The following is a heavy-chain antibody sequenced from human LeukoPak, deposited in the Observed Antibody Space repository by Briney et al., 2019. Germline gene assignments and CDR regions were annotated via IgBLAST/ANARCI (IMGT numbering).Heavy chain of an antibody. CDR3: ARGYSSGWYLFGDY. CDR2: INSDGRTT. CDR1: GFTFSDYW. Sequence: PGESLRLSCAASGFTFSDYWMHWVRQAPGKGLVWVSRINSDGRTTTYADSVKGRFTISRDNAKNTLYLQMNSLRAEDTAVYYCARGYSSGWYLFGDYWGQGNLVTVSS. D-gene: IGHD6-19*01. J-gene: IGHJ4*02. V-gene: IGHV3-74*01.